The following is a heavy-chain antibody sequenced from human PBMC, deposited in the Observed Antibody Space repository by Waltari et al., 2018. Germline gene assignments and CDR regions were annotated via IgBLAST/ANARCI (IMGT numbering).Heavy chain of an antibody. V-gene: IGHV3-73*01. Sequence: EVQVVESGGGLVQPGGSLKLSCATPGFSFRGSTIHWVRQTPGKGLEWVGRIRREPYNYATAYSASVKGRFTISRDDSKNTAYLQMNSLRTEDTAVYYCSGGEVTGTDFWGQGTLVTVSS. CDR3: SGGEVTGTDF. D-gene: IGHD6-19*01. CDR2: IRREPYNYAT. J-gene: IGHJ4*02. CDR1: GFSFRGST.